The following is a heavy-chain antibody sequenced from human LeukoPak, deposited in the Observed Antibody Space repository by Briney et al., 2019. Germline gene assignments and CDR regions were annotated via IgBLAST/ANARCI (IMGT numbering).Heavy chain of an antibody. J-gene: IGHJ4*02. CDR1: RCSFTSNW. CDR2: IHPGDSDT. Sequence: GESLKISCKGSRCSFTSNWIGWVRQMPGKGLEWMGMIHPGDSDTRYSPSFQGQVTISADKSITTAYLQWSSLKASDTALYYCAKTPWASGWYTTFFDSWGQGTLVTVSS. CDR3: AKTPWASGWYTTFFDS. V-gene: IGHV5-51*01. D-gene: IGHD6-19*01.